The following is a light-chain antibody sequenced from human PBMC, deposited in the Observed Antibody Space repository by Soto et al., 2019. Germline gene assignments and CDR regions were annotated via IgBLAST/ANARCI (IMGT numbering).Light chain of an antibody. V-gene: IGKV1-8*01. CDR3: QQYYSHPPYT. Sequence: IGMTQSPSSFSTTTGDRVTITCRASQGISSYLAWYQQKPGKAPKLLIYAASTLQSGVPSRFSGSGSGTDFTLTISCLQSEDFATYYCQQYYSHPPYTFGQGTRLEIK. J-gene: IGKJ5*01. CDR2: AAS. CDR1: QGISSY.